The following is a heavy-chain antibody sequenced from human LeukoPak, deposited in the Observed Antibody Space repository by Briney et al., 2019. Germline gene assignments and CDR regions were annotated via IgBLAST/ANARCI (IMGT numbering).Heavy chain of an antibody. Sequence: SETLSLTCTVSRGSISPDHCAWIRQPPGKRLEWIGYIFYTGRARYNPSLEGRATLTVDMSKNQVSLKLRSVTAADTATYYCARLVDGANTRVDSWGQGTLVTVSS. CDR2: IFYTGRA. D-gene: IGHD4/OR15-4a*01. V-gene: IGHV4-59*08. J-gene: IGHJ4*02. CDR3: ARLVDGANTRVDS. CDR1: RGSISPDH.